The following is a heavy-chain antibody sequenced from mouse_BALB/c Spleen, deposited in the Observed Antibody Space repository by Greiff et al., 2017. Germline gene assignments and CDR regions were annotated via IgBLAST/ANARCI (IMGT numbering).Heavy chain of an antibody. V-gene: IGHV14-4*02. CDR1: GFNIKDYY. CDR3: NSLYGNNVGFAY. Sequence: EVKLMESGADLVRSGASVKLSCTASGFNIKDYYMHWVKQRPEQGLEWIGWIDPENGDTEYAPKFQGKATMTADTSSNTAYLQLSSLTSEDTAVYYCNSLYGNNVGFAYWGQGTLVTVSA. J-gene: IGHJ3*01. D-gene: IGHD2-10*02. CDR2: IDPENGDT.